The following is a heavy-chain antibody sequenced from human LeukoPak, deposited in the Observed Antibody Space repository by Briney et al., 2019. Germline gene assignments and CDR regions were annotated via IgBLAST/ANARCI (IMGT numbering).Heavy chain of an antibody. J-gene: IGHJ1*01. CDR1: GSTFSRYW. D-gene: IGHD3-22*01. CDR3: ARAPDEDYGYYPEYFRH. CDR2: IKSDGKT. Sequence: GGSLRLSCEASGSTFSRYWMHWVRQAPGKGLVWVSRIKSDGKTNYADSVKGRFTISRDNAKNTVSLQMDSLRAEDTGVYYCARAPDEDYGYYPEYFRHWGQGTLVTVSS. V-gene: IGHV3-74*01.